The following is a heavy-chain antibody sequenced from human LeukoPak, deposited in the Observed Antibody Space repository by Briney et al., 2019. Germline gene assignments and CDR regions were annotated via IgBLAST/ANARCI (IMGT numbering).Heavy chain of an antibody. CDR1: GFIFSSYA. J-gene: IGHJ4*02. CDR3: AKAALYRSGSYYAYYFDF. CDR2: ISGSGNRT. D-gene: IGHD3-10*01. V-gene: IGHV3-23*01. Sequence: GGSLRLSCAASGFIFSSYAMNWVRQAPGKGLEWVSGISGSGNRTYYADSVKGRFTISRDNSKNTLYLQMNSLRAEDTAIYYCAKAALYRSGSYYAYYFDFWGQGTLVTVSS.